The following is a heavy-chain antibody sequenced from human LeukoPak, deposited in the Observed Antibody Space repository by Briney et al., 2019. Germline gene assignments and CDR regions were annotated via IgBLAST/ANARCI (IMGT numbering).Heavy chain of an antibody. CDR1: GFTFSSYS. D-gene: IGHD1-14*01. CDR3: ARIRKPELRHTFDI. V-gene: IGHV3-7*03. CDR2: IKEDGSDK. J-gene: IGHJ3*02. Sequence: PGGSLRLSCAASGFTFSSYSMNWVRQAPGKGLEWVSRIKEDGSDKYYMDAVKGRFTISRDNAKNSLYLQMNSLRVEDTAVYYCARIRKPELRHTFDIWGQGTMVIVSS.